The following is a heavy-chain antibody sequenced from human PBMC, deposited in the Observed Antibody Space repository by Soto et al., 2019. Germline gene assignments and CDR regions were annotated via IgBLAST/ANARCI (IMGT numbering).Heavy chain of an antibody. CDR1: GFTFSSYG. J-gene: IGHJ3*02. D-gene: IGHD5-18*01. V-gene: IGHV3-33*01. CDR3: ARDRIQLWPDAFDI. Sequence: ESGGGVVQPGRSLRLSCAASGFTFSSYGMHWVRQAPGKGLEWVAVIWYDGSNKYYADSVKGRFTISRDNSKNTLYLQMNSLRAEDTAVYYCARDRIQLWPDAFDIWGQGTMVTVSS. CDR2: IWYDGSNK.